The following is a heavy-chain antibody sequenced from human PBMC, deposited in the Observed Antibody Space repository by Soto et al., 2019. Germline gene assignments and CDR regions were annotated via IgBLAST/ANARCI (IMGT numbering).Heavy chain of an antibody. J-gene: IGHJ4*02. V-gene: IGHV4-39*01. CDR1: GGSISSSSYY. CDR2: IYYSGST. D-gene: IGHD3-22*01. CDR3: AVHSIGLPDY. Sequence: SETLSLTCTVSGGSISSSSYYWGWIRQPPGKGLEWIGSIYYSGSTYYNPSLKSRVTISVDTSKNQFSLKLSSVTAADTAVYYCAVHSIGLPDYWGQGTLVTVSS.